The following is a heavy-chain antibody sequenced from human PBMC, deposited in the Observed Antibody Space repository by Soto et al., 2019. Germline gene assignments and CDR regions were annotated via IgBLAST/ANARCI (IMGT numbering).Heavy chain of an antibody. CDR2: IYYSGST. D-gene: IGHD2-2*02. V-gene: IGHV4-39*01. CDR3: ARQLRYCISTSCYKGIYDPYGMDV. CDR1: GGSISSSSYY. J-gene: IGHJ6*02. Sequence: SETLSLTCTVSGGSISSSSYYWGWIRQPPGKGLEWIGSIYYSGSTYYNPSLKSRVTISVDTSKNQFSLKLSSVTAADTAVYYCARQLRYCISTSCYKGIYDPYGMDVWGPETKVTVS.